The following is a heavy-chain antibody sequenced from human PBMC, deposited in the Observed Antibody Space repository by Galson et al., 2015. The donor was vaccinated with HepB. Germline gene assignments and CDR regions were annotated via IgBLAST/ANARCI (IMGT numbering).Heavy chain of an antibody. CDR1: GFTFSSYS. Sequence: SLRLSCAASGFTFSSYSMNWVRQAPGKGLEWVSYISSSSSTIYYADSVKGRFTISRDNAKNSLYLRMNSLRDEDTAVYYCARDFKQDIVVVPAAMPYWGQGTLVTVSS. V-gene: IGHV3-48*02. D-gene: IGHD2-2*01. J-gene: IGHJ4*02. CDR2: ISSSSSTI. CDR3: ARDFKQDIVVVPAAMPY.